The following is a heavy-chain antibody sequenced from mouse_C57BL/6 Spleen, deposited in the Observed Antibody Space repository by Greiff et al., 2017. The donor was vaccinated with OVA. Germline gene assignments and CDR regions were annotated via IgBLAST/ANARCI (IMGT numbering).Heavy chain of an antibody. J-gene: IGHJ1*03. CDR1: GFSFTSYG. CDR2: IWRGGST. V-gene: IGHV2-5*01. D-gene: IGHD1-1*01. CDR3: AKKGDYYGSSYEYFDV. Sequence: QVQLQQSGPGLVQPSQSLSITCTVSGFSFTSYGVHWVRQSPGKGLEWLGVIWRGGSTEYNAAFMSRLSITKDNSKSKVFFKMNSLQADDTAIYYCAKKGDYYGSSYEYFDVWGTGTTVTVSS.